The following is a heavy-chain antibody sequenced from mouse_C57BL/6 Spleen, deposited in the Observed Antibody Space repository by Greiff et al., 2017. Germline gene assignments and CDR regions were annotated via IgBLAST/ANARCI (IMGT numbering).Heavy chain of an antibody. CDR1: GYAFSSSW. V-gene: IGHV1-82*01. CDR2: IYPGDGDT. D-gene: IGHD1-1*01. Sequence: QVQLKESGPELVKPGASVKISCKASGYAFSSSWMNWVKQRPGKGLEWIGRIYPGDGDTNYNGKFKGKATLTADKSSSTAYMQLSSLTSEDSAVYFCARSSSSPYYFDYWGQGTTLTVSS. CDR3: ARSSSSPYYFDY. J-gene: IGHJ2*01.